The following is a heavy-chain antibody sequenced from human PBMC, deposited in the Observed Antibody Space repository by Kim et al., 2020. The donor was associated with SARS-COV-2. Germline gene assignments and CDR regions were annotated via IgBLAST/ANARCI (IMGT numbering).Heavy chain of an antibody. Sequence: DSVKGRFTISRDNAKNSLYLQMNSLRAEDTAVYYCARDRAYYDSSGYYGYWGQGTLVTVSS. J-gene: IGHJ4*02. CDR3: ARDRAYYDSSGYYGY. D-gene: IGHD3-22*01. V-gene: IGHV3-21*01.